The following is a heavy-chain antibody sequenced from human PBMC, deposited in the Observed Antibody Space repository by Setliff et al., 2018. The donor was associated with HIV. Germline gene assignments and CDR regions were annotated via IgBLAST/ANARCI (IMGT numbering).Heavy chain of an antibody. CDR2: INHSGST. CDR3: ARADSRRGAGYQYMDV. V-gene: IGHV4-34*01. D-gene: IGHD4-4*01. CDR1: GRSFSDYY. J-gene: IGHJ6*03. Sequence: SETLSLTCAVYGRSFSDYYWSWIRQPPGKGLERIGEINHSGSTNYNPSLKSRVTISVDTSKNQFSLKLSSVTAADTAIYYCARADSRRGAGYQYMDVWGKGTTVTVSS.